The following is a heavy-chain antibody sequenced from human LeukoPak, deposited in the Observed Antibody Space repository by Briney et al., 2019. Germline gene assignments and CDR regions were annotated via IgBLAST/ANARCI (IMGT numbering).Heavy chain of an antibody. CDR2: IFHTGSD. V-gene: IGHV4-31*03. CDR3: ARDDGTMLNDV. J-gene: IGHJ3*01. CDR1: GGSINSGYHY. D-gene: IGHD3-10*02. Sequence: SETLSLTCTVSGGSINSGYHYWSWIRQRPGQGLEWIGYIFHTGSDYYNPSLKSRLTILIDTSKKQFSLKLSSVTVADTAVYYCARDDGTMLNDVWGQGTMVTVFS.